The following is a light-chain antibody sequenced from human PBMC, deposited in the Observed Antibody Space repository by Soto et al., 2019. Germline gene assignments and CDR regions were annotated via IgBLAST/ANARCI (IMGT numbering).Light chain of an antibody. J-gene: IGKJ1*01. CDR3: QDYGTPGT. CDR1: QSVSTGY. V-gene: IGKV3-20*01. CDR2: GIS. Sequence: ENVLAQSPGTLSLSPGEGATLSCRASQSVSTGYFAWYQQKPGQAPRLLIYGISTRASGIPDRFYGSGSGTDFTLTISRLEPEDSAVYYCQDYGTPGTFGQGTKVEIK.